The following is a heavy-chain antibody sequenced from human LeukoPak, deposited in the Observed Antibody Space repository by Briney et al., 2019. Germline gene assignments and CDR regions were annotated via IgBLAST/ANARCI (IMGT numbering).Heavy chain of an antibody. J-gene: IGHJ4*02. CDR3: ARLMDTTMALDY. V-gene: IGHV1-2*02. CDR2: INPNSGGT. CDR1: GYTFTGYY. D-gene: IGHD5-18*01. Sequence: ASVKVSFKASGYTFTGYYMHWVRQAPGQGLEWMGWINPNSGGTNYAQKFQGRVTMTWDTSTSTVYMELSSLTSEDTAVYYCARLMDTTMALDYWGQGTLVTVSS.